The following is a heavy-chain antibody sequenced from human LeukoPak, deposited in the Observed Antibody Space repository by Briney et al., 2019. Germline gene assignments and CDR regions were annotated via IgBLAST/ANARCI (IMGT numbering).Heavy chain of an antibody. J-gene: IGHJ4*02. D-gene: IGHD3-16*02. CDR3: ARGPRRYDDYVWGSYRIRADFDY. CDR1: SGSISTSNYY. Sequence: SETLSLTCAVSSGSISTSNYYWSWVRHPPGKALEWIGNIFYSGSTYYSPSLKSRVTISVDTSKNQFSLKLSSVTAADTAVYYCARGPRRYDDYVWGSYRIRADFDYWGQGALVTVSS. V-gene: IGHV4-39*07. CDR2: IFYSGST.